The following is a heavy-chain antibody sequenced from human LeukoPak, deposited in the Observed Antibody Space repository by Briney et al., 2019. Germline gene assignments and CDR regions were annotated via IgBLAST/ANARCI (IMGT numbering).Heavy chain of an antibody. CDR1: GDSISNYY. V-gene: IGHV4-59*01. J-gene: IGHJ4*02. Sequence: SETLSRTCTVSGDSISNYYWSWIRQPPGKGLEWIGYIHYSGSTKYNPSLNSRLTISVDTSKNQFSLKLSSVTAADTAVYYCARYSGTYYHYWGQGTLVAVSS. D-gene: IGHD1-26*01. CDR3: ARYSGTYYHY. CDR2: IHYSGST.